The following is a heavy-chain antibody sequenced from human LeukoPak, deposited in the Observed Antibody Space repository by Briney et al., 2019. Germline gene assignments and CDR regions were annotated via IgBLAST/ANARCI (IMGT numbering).Heavy chain of an antibody. V-gene: IGHV3-64*01. D-gene: IGHD5-24*01. CDR1: GFTFGSYA. J-gene: IGHJ4*02. CDR2: ISSNGDST. Sequence: GGSMRLSXASSGFTFGSYAMHWVRQTPGKGLEYVSAISSNGDSTYYANSLKGRFTFSRDTSKNTLYLQMGRMGSEDNAVYYCARDRGYGYNRPFDYWGQGTLVTVSS. CDR3: ARDRGYGYNRPFDY.